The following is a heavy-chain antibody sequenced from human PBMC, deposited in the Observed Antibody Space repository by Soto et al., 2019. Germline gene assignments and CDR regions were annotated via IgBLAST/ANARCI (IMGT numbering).Heavy chain of an antibody. CDR1: GGTFSSYA. CDR2: INPIFGTA. V-gene: IGHV1-69*06. J-gene: IGHJ6*02. D-gene: IGHD6-19*01. Sequence: PVKVSCKACGGTFSSYAISWVRQAPGQGLEWMGGINPIFGTANYAQKFQGRVTITADKSTSTAYMELSSLRSEDTAVYYCARARPIALAAVDSYYYYGMDVWGQGTTVTVSS. CDR3: ARARPIALAAVDSYYYYGMDV.